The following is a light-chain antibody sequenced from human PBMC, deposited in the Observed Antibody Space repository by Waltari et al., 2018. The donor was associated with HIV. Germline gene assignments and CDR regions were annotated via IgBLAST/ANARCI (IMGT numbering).Light chain of an antibody. Sequence: QSALTQAASVSASLGQSINTSCPATTSEIYIHNLVSWYPHHPGKAPKLILYEVNKRPSGVSNRFSGSRSGNTTSLTITGLLADDEADYYCCSCSVTNSLWVFGGGTKVTVV. J-gene: IGLJ3*02. CDR3: CSCSVTNSLWV. CDR2: EVN. CDR1: TSEIYIHNL. V-gene: IGLV2-23*02.